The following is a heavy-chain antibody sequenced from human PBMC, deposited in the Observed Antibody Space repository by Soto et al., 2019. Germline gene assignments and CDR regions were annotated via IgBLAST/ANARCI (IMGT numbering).Heavy chain of an antibody. V-gene: IGHV3-15*01. CDR3: TTDRTLPYSSGWYDAFDI. CDR2: IKSKTDGGTT. J-gene: IGHJ3*02. Sequence: EVQLVESGGGLVKPGGSLRLSCAASGFTFSNAWMSWGRQAPGKGLEWVGRIKSKTDGGTTDYAAPVKGRFTISRDDSKNTLYLQMNSLKTEDTAVYYCTTDRTLPYSSGWYDAFDIWGQGTMVTVSS. D-gene: IGHD6-19*01. CDR1: GFTFSNAW.